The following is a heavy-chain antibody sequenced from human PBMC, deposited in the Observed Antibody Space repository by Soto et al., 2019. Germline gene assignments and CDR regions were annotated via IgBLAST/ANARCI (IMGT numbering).Heavy chain of an antibody. CDR2: LSYDGSNK. CDR3: ARVQWLGFDI. J-gene: IGHJ3*02. D-gene: IGHD6-19*01. Sequence: QVQLVESGGGVVQPGRSLRLSCAASGFTFSNYAMHWVRQAPGKGLEWVADLSYDGSNKYYADSVKGRFTISRDNSKNTLYLQMNSLRAEDTAVYYGARVQWLGFDIWGQCTMVTVSS. CDR1: GFTFSNYA. V-gene: IGHV3-30-3*01.